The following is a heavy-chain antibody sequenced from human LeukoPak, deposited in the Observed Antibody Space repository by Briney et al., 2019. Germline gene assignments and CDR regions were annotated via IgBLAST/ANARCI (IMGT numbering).Heavy chain of an antibody. CDR1: GGSISSSSYY. V-gene: IGHV4-39*07. D-gene: IGHD2-15*01. Sequence: LETLSLTCTVSGGSISSSSYYWGWIRQPPGTGLEWIGSIYYSGSTYYNPSLKSRATISVDTSKNQFSLKLSSVTAADTAVYYCARDNRYCKGGYCSNWFDPWGQGTLVTVSS. CDR2: IYYSGST. CDR3: ARDNRYCKGGYCSNWFDP. J-gene: IGHJ5*02.